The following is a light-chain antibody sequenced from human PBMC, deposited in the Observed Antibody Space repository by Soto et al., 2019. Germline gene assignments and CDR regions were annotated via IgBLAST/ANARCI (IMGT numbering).Light chain of an antibody. CDR1: SSNIGAGYD. Sequence: QSVLTQPPSVSGAPGQRVTISCTGSSSNIGAGYDVHWYQQLPGTAPKLLIYANKNRPAGVPDRFSASKSRTSASLAITGLQAEDEADYYCQSYDTSPSGYVFETGTKVTVL. CDR2: ANK. J-gene: IGLJ1*01. CDR3: QSYDTSPSGYV. V-gene: IGLV1-40*01.